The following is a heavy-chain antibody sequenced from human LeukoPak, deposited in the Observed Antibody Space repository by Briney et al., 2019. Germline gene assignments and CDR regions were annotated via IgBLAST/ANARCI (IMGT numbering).Heavy chain of an antibody. CDR2: VYYSGST. Sequence: SETLSLTCTVSGGSISNYYWSWIRQPPGKGLEWIGYVYYSGSTNCNPSLKSRVTMSVDTSRTQFSLKLSSVTAADTAVYCCARASTVTTWSFGYWGQGILVTVSS. J-gene: IGHJ4*02. D-gene: IGHD4-17*01. CDR1: GGSISNYY. CDR3: ARASTVTTWSFGY. V-gene: IGHV4-59*01.